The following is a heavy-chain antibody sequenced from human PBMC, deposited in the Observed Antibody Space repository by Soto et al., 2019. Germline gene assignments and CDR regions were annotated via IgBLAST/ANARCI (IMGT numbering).Heavy chain of an antibody. CDR3: AKVPPDTYYDFWSGFGYFDY. CDR2: ISGSGGST. Sequence: GGSLRLSCAASGFTFSSYAMSWVRQAPGKGLEWVSAISGSGGSTYYADSVKGRFTISRDNSKNTLYLQMNSLRAEDTAVYYCAKVPPDTYYDFWSGFGYFDYWGQGTLVTVSS. D-gene: IGHD3-3*01. V-gene: IGHV3-23*01. J-gene: IGHJ4*02. CDR1: GFTFSSYA.